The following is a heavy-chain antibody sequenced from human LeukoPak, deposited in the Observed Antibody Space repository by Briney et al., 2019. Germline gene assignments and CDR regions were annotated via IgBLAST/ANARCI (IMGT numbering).Heavy chain of an antibody. V-gene: IGHV4-38-2*01. D-gene: IGHD2-2*01. Sequence: SETLSLTCAVSRFSISSGYYWGWIRQPPGKGLEWVATISHSGSTNYNPSLKSRVTISVDTSKNQFSLKLSSVTAADTAVYYCARGYCSSTSCSHYNWFDPWGQGTLVTVSS. CDR3: ARGYCSSTSCSHYNWFDP. CDR1: RFSISSGYY. J-gene: IGHJ5*02. CDR2: ISHSGST.